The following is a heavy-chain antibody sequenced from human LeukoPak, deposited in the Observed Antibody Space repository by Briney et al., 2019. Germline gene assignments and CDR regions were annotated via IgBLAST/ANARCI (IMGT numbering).Heavy chain of an antibody. Sequence: SVKVSCKASGGTFSSYAISWVRQAPGQGLEWMGRIIPIFGTANYAQKFQGRVTITTDESTSTTYMELSSLRSEDTAVYYCARDLRAYDSSGYPSYYFDYWGQGTLVTVSS. D-gene: IGHD3-22*01. CDR3: ARDLRAYDSSGYPSYYFDY. CDR1: GGTFSSYA. CDR2: IIPIFGTA. V-gene: IGHV1-69*05. J-gene: IGHJ4*02.